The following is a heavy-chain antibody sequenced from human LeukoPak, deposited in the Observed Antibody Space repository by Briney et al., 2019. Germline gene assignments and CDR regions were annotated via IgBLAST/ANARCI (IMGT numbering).Heavy chain of an antibody. CDR1: GGSISSYY. J-gene: IGHJ4*02. D-gene: IGHD7-27*01. Sequence: SETLSLTCTVSGGSISSYYWSWIRQPPGKGLEWIGYIYYSGSTNYNPSLKSRVTISVDTSKTQFSLKLSSVTAADTAVYYCARHTGGWGSFDYWGQGTLVTVCS. V-gene: IGHV4-59*08. CDR3: ARHTGGWGSFDY. CDR2: IYYSGST.